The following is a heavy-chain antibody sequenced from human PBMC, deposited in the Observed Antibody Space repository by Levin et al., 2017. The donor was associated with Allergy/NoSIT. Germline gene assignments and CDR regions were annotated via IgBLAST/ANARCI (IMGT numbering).Heavy chain of an antibody. CDR1: GRLITSDY. Sequence: SETLSLTCNVSGRLITSDYWSWIRQTAGKGLEWIGRIDGKGNTNYNPSLTSRVSMSVDTSKNQLSLKVKSVTAADTAVYFCARARDMATMSTFDYWGQGKMVTVSS. CDR3: ARARDMATMSTFDY. D-gene: IGHD5-24*01. CDR2: IDGKGNT. J-gene: IGHJ4*02. V-gene: IGHV4-4*07.